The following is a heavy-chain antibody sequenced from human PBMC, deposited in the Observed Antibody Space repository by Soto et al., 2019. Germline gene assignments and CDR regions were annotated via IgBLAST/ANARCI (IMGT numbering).Heavy chain of an antibody. CDR1: GDSISGSNW. CDR2: IYYTGET. D-gene: IGHD6-13*01. Sequence: QVQLQESGPGLVKPSGTLSLTCDVSGDSISGSNWWSWVRQSPGKGLEWIGEIYYTGETNHNPSLKSRVTISVDKSKNQFSLKRTSVTAADTAVYFCARVSAFGSSWYRDSDVWGRGTLVTVSS. V-gene: IGHV4-4*02. J-gene: IGHJ2*01. CDR3: ARVSAFGSSWYRDSDV.